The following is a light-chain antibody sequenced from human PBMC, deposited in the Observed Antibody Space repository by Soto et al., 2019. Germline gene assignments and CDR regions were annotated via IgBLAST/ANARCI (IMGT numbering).Light chain of an antibody. J-gene: IGLJ1*01. V-gene: IGLV1-44*01. CDR1: SSNVGSNS. Sequence: QSVLTQPPSASGAPGQRVIVSCSGGSSNVGSNSVNWYQQLPGSAPKLLIFSNNQRPSGVPDRLSGSKSGTSASLAIGGLQSDDGADYYCAPGEDGLSAFVFETGTKVPVL. CDR2: SNN. CDR3: APGEDGLSAFV.